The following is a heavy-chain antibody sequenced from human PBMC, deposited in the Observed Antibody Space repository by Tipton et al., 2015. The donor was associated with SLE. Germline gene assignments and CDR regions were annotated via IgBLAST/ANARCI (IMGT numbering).Heavy chain of an antibody. CDR3: ARGGGDSVAAFDI. Sequence: TLSLTCTVSRASISSHYWTWIRPSPAKGLEWIGYIHFSGSTNYNLSLKTRVTISVVTSKRHFSLKLTSVTAADTAVYYCARGGGDSVAAFDIWGQGTLVTVSS. V-gene: IGHV4-59*11. CDR2: IHFSGST. J-gene: IGHJ3*02. CDR1: RASISSHY. D-gene: IGHD2-21*01.